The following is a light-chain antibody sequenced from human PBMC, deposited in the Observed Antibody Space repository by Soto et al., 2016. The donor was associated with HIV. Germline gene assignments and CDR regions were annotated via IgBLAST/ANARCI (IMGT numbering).Light chain of an antibody. CDR2: AAF. J-gene: IGKJ2*01. V-gene: IGKV1-39*01. CDR1: QSISSY. Sequence: DIQMTQSPSSLSASVGDRVTITCRASQSISSYLNWYQQKPGKAPKLLIYAAFSLQSGVPSRFSGSGSGTEFTLTISSLQPEDFATYYCQQYDDYPYTFGQGTKLEIK. CDR3: QQYDDYPYT.